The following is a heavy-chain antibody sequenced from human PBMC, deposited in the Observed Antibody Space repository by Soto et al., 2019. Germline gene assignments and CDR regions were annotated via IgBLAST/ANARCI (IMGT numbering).Heavy chain of an antibody. CDR3: ARGPRRIQLWSYWYFDL. J-gene: IGHJ2*01. Sequence: PGGSLRLSCAASGFTSSSYWMSWVRQAPGKGLEWVANIKQDGSEKYYVDSVKGRFTISRDNAKNSLYLQMNSLRAEDTAVYYCARGPRRIQLWSYWYFDLWGRGTLVTVSS. CDR1: GFTSSSYW. D-gene: IGHD5-18*01. CDR2: IKQDGSEK. V-gene: IGHV3-7*01.